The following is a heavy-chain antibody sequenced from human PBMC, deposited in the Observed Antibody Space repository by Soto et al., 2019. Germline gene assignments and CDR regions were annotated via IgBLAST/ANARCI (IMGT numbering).Heavy chain of an antibody. V-gene: IGHV1-69*13. CDR2: IIPIFGTA. D-gene: IGHD3-22*01. Sequence: GASVKVSCKASGGTFSSYAISWVRQAPGQGLEWMGGIIPIFGTANYAQKFQGRVTITADESTSTAYMELSSLRSEDTAVYYCAGSEFSGIVVVTYFDYWGQGTLVTVSS. CDR3: AGSEFSGIVVVTYFDY. CDR1: GGTFSSYA. J-gene: IGHJ4*02.